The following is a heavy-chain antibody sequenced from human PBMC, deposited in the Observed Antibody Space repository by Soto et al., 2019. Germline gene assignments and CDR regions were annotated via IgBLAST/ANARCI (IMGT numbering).Heavy chain of an antibody. J-gene: IGHJ6*02. CDR1: GGSISSSSYY. D-gene: IGHD3-3*01. CDR2: IYYSGST. CDR3: ASTNYDFWSGYTPDYYGMDV. V-gene: IGHV4-39*01. Sequence: PSETLSLTCTVSGGSISSSSYYWGWIRQPPGKGLDWIGSIYYSGSTYYNPSLKSRVTISVDTSKNQFSLKLSSVTAADTAVYYCASTNYDFWSGYTPDYYGMDVWGQGTTVTVSS.